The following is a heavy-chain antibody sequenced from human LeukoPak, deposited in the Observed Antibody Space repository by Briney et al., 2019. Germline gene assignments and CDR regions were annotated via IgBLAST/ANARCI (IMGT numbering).Heavy chain of an antibody. CDR2: ISSSSSYI. J-gene: IGHJ5*02. CDR3: ARDYTYGSRGNWFDP. Sequence: GGSLRLSCAASGFTVSNKYMTWVRQAPGKGLEWVSSISSSSSYIYYADSVKGRFTISRDNAKNSLYLQMNSLRAEDTAVYYCARDYTYGSRGNWFDPWGQGTLVTVSS. D-gene: IGHD3-10*01. V-gene: IGHV3-21*01. CDR1: GFTVSNKY.